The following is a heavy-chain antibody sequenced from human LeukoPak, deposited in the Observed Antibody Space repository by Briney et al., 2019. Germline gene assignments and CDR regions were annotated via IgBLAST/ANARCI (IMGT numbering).Heavy chain of an antibody. J-gene: IGHJ4*02. CDR2: IDQGGSVR. D-gene: IGHD6-13*01. CDR3: ARDPESSSFDL. Sequence: GGSLRLSCAASGFSFSTYWMSWVRQTPERGLEFVANIDQGGSVRNYMDSLKGRCTISRDNAKKSLYLEINSLRADDTAVYYCARDPESSSFDLWGRGALVTVSS. CDR1: GFSFSTYW. V-gene: IGHV3-7*01.